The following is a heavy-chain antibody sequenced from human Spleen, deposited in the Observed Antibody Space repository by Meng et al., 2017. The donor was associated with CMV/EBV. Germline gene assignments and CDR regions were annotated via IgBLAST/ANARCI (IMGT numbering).Heavy chain of an antibody. CDR3: AKSLYTNYYSTYYGLDV. D-gene: IGHD3-22*01. J-gene: IGHJ6*02. CDR2: INPNSGDT. V-gene: IGHV1-2*02. CDR1: GYTFANYY. Sequence: ASVKVSCKASGYTFANYYIPWVRQAPGQGLEWMGWINPNSGDTNYAQKFQGRVTMTRDTSISTAYMELRRLRSDDTAVYFCAKSLYTNYYSTYYGLDVWGQGTTVTVSS.